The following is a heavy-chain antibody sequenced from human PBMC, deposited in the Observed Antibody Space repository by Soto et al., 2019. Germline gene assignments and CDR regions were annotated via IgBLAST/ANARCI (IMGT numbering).Heavy chain of an antibody. Sequence: EVYLLESGGGLVQPGGSLRLSCAASGFSFSGYSMSWVRQAPGKGLEWVAGVSTGGDTTYYADIVKGRFTISRDNSKNMLHLQMDRLRVDDTAVYYCGKDLTGGAHWGQGTLVTVSS. CDR3: GKDLTGGAH. CDR2: VSTGGDTT. D-gene: IGHD3-16*01. J-gene: IGHJ4*02. V-gene: IGHV3-23*01. CDR1: GFSFSGYS.